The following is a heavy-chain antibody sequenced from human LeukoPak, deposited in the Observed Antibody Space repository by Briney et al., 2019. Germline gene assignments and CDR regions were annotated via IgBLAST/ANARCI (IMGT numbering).Heavy chain of an antibody. CDR1: GGSFSGYY. D-gene: IGHD2-2*01. J-gene: IGHJ6*04. CDR3: ASLPAGGFIRGYCSSTSCWDV. Sequence: PSETLSLTCAVYGGSFSGYYWSWIRQPPAKGLERIGVINHSGSTNYNPSLKSRVTISVDTSKNQFSLKLSSVTAADTAVYYCASLPAGGFIRGYCSSTSCWDVWGKGTTVTVSS. CDR2: INHSGST. V-gene: IGHV4-34*01.